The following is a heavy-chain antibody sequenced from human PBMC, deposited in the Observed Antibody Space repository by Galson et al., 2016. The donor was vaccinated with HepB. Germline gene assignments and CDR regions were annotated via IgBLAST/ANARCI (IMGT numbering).Heavy chain of an antibody. Sequence: SVKVSCKASNYTFINYGIIWVRQAPGQGLEWMGWISTYNGNSDYAQKFQGRVTMTRDTSTSTAYMELRSSRSDDAAVYYCARGGSAMFDYWGQGTVVTVSS. CDR1: NYTFINYG. CDR2: ISTYNGNS. J-gene: IGHJ4*02. V-gene: IGHV1-18*01. D-gene: IGHD1-1*01. CDR3: ARGGSAMFDY.